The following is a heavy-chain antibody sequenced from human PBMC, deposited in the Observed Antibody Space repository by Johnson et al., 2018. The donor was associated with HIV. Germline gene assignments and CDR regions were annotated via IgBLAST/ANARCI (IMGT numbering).Heavy chain of an antibody. CDR3: EGGGNKAFDI. Sequence: VESGGVVVQPGGSLRLSCTASGFTFSSYTIYWVRQTPGKGLEWVALISYDGSNQYYADSVKGRFTISRDNAKNSLYLQMNSLRAEDTAVYYCEGGGNKAFDIWGQGTMVTVSS. D-gene: IGHD3-16*01. V-gene: IGHV3-30*04. CDR1: GFTFSSYT. CDR2: ISYDGSNQ. J-gene: IGHJ3*02.